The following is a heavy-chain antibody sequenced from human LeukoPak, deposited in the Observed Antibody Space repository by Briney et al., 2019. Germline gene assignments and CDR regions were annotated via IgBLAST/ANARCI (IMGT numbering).Heavy chain of an antibody. CDR1: GYIFTSYW. J-gene: IGHJ5*02. CDR3: ARQAGDGYNQQKFDP. D-gene: IGHD5-24*01. Sequence: GESLQISCKGSGYIFTSYWIGWVRQMPGKGLEWMGIIYPGDSHTTYSPSFQGQVTISADKSINTAYLQWSSLKASDTAMYYCARQAGDGYNQQKFDPWGQGTLVTVSS. V-gene: IGHV5-51*01. CDR2: IYPGDSHT.